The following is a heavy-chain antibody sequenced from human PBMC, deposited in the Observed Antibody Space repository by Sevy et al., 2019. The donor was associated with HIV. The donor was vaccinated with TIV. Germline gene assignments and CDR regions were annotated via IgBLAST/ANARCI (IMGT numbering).Heavy chain of an antibody. CDR1: GFTVSSNY. CDR3: AVVAEGY. CDR2: IYSGDSI. V-gene: IGHV3-53*01. D-gene: IGHD6-13*01. J-gene: IGHJ4*02. Sequence: GGSLRLSCAASGFTVSSNYMSWVRQAPGKGLEWVSVIYSGDSISYADSVQGRFTISRDNSKNTLYLQMNGLRAEDTAVEYCAVVAEGYWGQGTLVTVSS.